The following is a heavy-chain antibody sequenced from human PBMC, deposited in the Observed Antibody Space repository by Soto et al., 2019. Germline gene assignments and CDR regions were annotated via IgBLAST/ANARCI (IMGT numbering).Heavy chain of an antibody. Sequence: PGGSLRLSCAASGFTFSSYSMNWVRQAPGKGLEWVSSISSSSSYIYYADSVKGRFTISRDNAKNSLYLRMNSLRAEDTAVYYCARDLMTTVTGGGQGTLVTVSS. V-gene: IGHV3-21*01. J-gene: IGHJ4*02. CDR1: GFTFSSYS. CDR3: ARDLMTTVTG. CDR2: ISSSSSYI. D-gene: IGHD4-4*01.